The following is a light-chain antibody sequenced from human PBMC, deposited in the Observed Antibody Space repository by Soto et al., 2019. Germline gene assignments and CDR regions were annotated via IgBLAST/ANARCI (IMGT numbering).Light chain of an antibody. CDR2: GAS. Sequence: EIAMTKSPATLYSSPGESITLSSRASQRVGANVAWFQQRPCQAARLLIYGASTRATGIPARFSGSGSGTEFTLTIASLKSEDFGVYYCQQYNNWPSWTFGQVTKVEI. J-gene: IGKJ1*01. CDR3: QQYNNWPSWT. CDR1: QRVGAN. V-gene: IGKV3-15*01.